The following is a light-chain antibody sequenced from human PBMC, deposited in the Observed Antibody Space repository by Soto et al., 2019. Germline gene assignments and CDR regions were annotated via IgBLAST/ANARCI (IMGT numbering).Light chain of an antibody. CDR3: QQYGSSPRT. V-gene: IGKV3-20*01. J-gene: IGKJ2*01. CDR2: GAS. CDR1: QSVSSSY. Sequence: EIVLTQSPGTLSLSPGERATLSCRASQSVSSSYLAWYQQKPGQAPRIIIYGASIRATGIPDRFSGSGSGKDFTLTISRLEPEDFAVYYCQQYGSSPRTFGQGTKLEIK.